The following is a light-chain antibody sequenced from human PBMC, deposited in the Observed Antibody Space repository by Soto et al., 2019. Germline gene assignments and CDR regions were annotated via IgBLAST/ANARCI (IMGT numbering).Light chain of an antibody. Sequence: ETVLTQSPGTLSLSPGESATLSCRASHSVDRMYLAWYQQKPGQAPRLLIYGPGRRATGVPDRFSGSGSGTDFSLTISGLGPEDSAVYYCQQFGSSPITFGGGSKVEIK. CDR2: GPG. V-gene: IGKV3-20*01. CDR1: HSVDRMY. J-gene: IGKJ4*01. CDR3: QQFGSSPIT.